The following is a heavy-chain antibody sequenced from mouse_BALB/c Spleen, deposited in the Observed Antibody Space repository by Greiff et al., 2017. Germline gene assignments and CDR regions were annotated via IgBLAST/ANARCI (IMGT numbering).Heavy chain of an antibody. CDR1: GFTFTDYY. J-gene: IGHJ4*01. CDR3: ARGHYDYDGGGAMDY. D-gene: IGHD2-4*01. CDR2: IRNNANGYTT. V-gene: IGHV7-3*02. Sequence: EVKLMESGGGLVQPGGSLRLSCATSGFTFTDYYMRWVRQPPGKALEWLGFIRNNANGYTTEYTASVKGRFTISRDNSQIILYLQMKTRRAEDSATEYCARGHYDYDGGGAMDYWGQGTSVTVSS.